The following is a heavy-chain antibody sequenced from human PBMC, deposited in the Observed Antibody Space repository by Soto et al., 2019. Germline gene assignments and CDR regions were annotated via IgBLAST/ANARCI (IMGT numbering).Heavy chain of an antibody. CDR3: ARGEYSYGLSSYYYYMDV. CDR2: IIPILGIA. D-gene: IGHD5-18*01. V-gene: IGHV1-69*02. CDR1: GGTSSSYT. Sequence: SVKVSCKASGGTSSSYTISWVRQAPGQGLEWMGRIIPILGIANYAQKFQGRVTITADKSTSTAYMELSSLRSEDTAVYYCARGEYSYGLSSYYYYMDVWGKGTTVTVSS. J-gene: IGHJ6*03.